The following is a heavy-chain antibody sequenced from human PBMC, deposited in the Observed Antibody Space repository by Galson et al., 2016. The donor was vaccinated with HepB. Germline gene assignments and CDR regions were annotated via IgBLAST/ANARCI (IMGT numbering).Heavy chain of an antibody. CDR3: ARGYGSGTYSDWFDP. CDR1: DGSLSGYY. D-gene: IGHD3-10*01. CDR2: INHSGST. Sequence: ETLSLTCGVYDGSLSGYYWSWIRQPPGKGLEWIGEINHSGSTKYNPSLQSRVTVSVDTSKNQFSLKMSFVTAADTAVYYCARGYGSGTYSDWFDPWGQGTLVTVSS. V-gene: IGHV4-34*01. J-gene: IGHJ5*02.